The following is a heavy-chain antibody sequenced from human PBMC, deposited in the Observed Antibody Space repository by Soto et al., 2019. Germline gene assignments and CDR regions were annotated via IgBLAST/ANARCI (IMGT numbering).Heavy chain of an antibody. J-gene: IGHJ4*02. CDR2: IYGGGTT. Sequence: EVQLVESGGGLIQPGGSLRLSCAASGFAVSSKYMTWVRQAPGKGLEWVSVIYGGGTTYYADSVKGRFTISRDTSKNTLYLHMNSLSAEDTAVYYCVQTTGWPGFDFWGQGTLVTVSS. V-gene: IGHV3-53*01. CDR3: VQTTGWPGFDF. CDR1: GFAVSSKY. D-gene: IGHD6-19*01.